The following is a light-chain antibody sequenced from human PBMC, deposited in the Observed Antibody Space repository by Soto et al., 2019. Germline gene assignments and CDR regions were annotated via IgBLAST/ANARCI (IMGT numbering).Light chain of an antibody. J-gene: IGLJ3*02. CDR3: QSSGV. Sequence: QSVLTQPPSVSGAPGQRVTISCTESGSNIGAGYDVHWYQQLPGTAPKLLIYGNNNRPSGVPDRFSGSKSGTSASLAITGLQAEDEADYYCQSSGVFGGGTKLTVL. CDR2: GNN. CDR1: GSNIGAGYD. V-gene: IGLV1-40*01.